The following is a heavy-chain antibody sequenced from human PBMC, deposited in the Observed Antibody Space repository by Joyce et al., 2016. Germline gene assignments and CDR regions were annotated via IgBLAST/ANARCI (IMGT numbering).Heavy chain of an antibody. Sequence: EVQLVQSGAEVQKPGESLKISCKSSGFSFNGYWIAGVRQMPGKGLEWMGNIYPGDSRTRYSPSVQGQVTISAYKSINTAYLHWSSLKASDTAIYYCARVISHSHFDTWGQGTLVTVSS. V-gene: IGHV5-51*01. J-gene: IGHJ4*02. CDR2: IYPGDSRT. D-gene: IGHD2-21*01. CDR1: GFSFNGYW. CDR3: ARVISHSHFDT.